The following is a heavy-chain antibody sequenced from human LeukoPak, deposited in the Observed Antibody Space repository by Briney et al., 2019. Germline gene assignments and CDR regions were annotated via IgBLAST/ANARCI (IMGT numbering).Heavy chain of an antibody. D-gene: IGHD6-13*01. CDR1: GGSISSGSYY. J-gene: IGHJ4*02. CDR2: IYTSGST. Sequence: SETLSLTCTVSGGSISSGSYYWSWIRQPAGKGLVWIGRIYTSGSTNYNPSLKSRVTISVDTSKNQFSLKLSSVTAADTAVYYCARIAAAGTEGPVSYYFDYWGQGTLVTVSS. V-gene: IGHV4-61*02. CDR3: ARIAAAGTEGPVSYYFDY.